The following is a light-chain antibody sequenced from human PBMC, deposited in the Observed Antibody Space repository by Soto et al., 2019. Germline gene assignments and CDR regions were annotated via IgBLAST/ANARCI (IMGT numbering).Light chain of an antibody. J-gene: IGLJ1*01. V-gene: IGLV2-23*01. CDR2: EAT. CDR1: TADVGSSKF. CDR3: CSYVDGTITYYV. Sequence: QSVLTQPASASGSPGQSITISCNGTTADVGSSKFVSWYQQHPGKAPKLILYEATKRPAGVSNRFSGSKSGNTASLTISGLQPEDEADYYCCSYVDGTITYYVFGTGTKATVL.